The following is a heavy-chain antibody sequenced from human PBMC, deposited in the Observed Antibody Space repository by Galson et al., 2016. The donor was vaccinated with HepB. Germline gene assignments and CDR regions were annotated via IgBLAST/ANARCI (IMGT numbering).Heavy chain of an antibody. CDR2: IYHNGNT. Sequence: SETLSLTCAVSGGSISNSNWWSWVRQPPGKGLEWIGDIYHNGNTNYNPSLTSRVTMSVDQSKNQFSLNLISVTAAGTAVYYCARDPVFGDWGQGTLVTVSS. CDR3: ARDPVFGD. V-gene: IGHV4-4*02. CDR1: GGSISNSNW. J-gene: IGHJ4*02.